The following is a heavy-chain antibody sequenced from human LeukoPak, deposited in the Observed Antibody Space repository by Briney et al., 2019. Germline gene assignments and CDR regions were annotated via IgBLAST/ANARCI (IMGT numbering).Heavy chain of an antibody. Sequence: SETLSLTCAVYGGSFSGYYWSWIRQPPGKGLEWIGEINHSGSTNYNPSLKSRVTISVDTSKNQFSLKLSSVTAADTAVYYCARDQGSSSFDGYYYYYGMDVWGQGTTVTVSS. J-gene: IGHJ6*02. D-gene: IGHD6-13*01. V-gene: IGHV4-34*01. CDR3: ARDQGSSSFDGYYYYYGMDV. CDR2: INHSGST. CDR1: GGSFSGYY.